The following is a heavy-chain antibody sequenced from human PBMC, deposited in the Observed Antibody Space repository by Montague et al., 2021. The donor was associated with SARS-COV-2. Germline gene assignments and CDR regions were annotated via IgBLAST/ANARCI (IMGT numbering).Heavy chain of an antibody. CDR2: INDRGVTNY. Sequence: SETRSLTCAVYGESFSGFFWSWIRQPPGKGLEWIAEINDRGVTNYNYNPSLGSRVTITADTSKNKFYLKRRSVTAADTAVFYCARWDPQTLTVISLRGKSANDYGGQGTLVTVSS. CDR1: GESFSGFF. D-gene: IGHD4-11*01. V-gene: IGHV4-34*01. CDR3: ARWDPQTLTVISLRGKSANDY. J-gene: IGHJ4*02.